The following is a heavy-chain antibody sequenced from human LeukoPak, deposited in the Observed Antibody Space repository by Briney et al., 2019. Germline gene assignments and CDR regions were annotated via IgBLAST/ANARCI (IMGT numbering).Heavy chain of an antibody. CDR1: GFTFSRFW. V-gene: IGHV3-7*01. J-gene: IGHJ4*02. CDR3: ARPMVRGVIVFSFDY. Sequence: PGGSLRLSCAASGFTFSRFWMSWVRQAPGKGLGWVANINQDGSEKHYVDSVKGRFTISRDNAKNSLYLQMNSLRAEDTAVYYCARPMVRGVIVFSFDYWGQGTLVTVSS. CDR2: INQDGSEK. D-gene: IGHD3-10*01.